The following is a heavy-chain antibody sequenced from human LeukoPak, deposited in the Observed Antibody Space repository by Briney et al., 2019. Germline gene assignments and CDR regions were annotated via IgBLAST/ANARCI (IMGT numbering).Heavy chain of an antibody. D-gene: IGHD6-13*01. CDR2: INPSGGST. CDR3: ARDLDSSSWSICYFDY. CDR1: GYTFPSYY. J-gene: IGHJ4*02. Sequence: ASVKVSCKASGYTFPSYYIHWVRQAPGQGLEWMGIINPSGGSTSYAQRFQGRVTMTRDTSTSTIYMELNSLRSEDTAVYYCARDLDSSSWSICYFDYWGQGTLVTVSS. V-gene: IGHV1-46*01.